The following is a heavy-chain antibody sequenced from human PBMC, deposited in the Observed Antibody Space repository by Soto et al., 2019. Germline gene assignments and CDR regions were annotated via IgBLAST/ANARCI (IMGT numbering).Heavy chain of an antibody. CDR2: IKGDGSSL. Sequence: EVKVVESGGGLVQPGGSLRLSCAASGFTFSTYWMHWVRQVPGKGLVWVSRIKGDGSSLSYADSVKGRFTISRDNVENTVYLQMGSLRADDTALYYGARGLMNYYGVDVWGQGTTVTVSS. D-gene: IGHD3-16*01. J-gene: IGHJ6*02. CDR3: ARGLMNYYGVDV. V-gene: IGHV3-74*01. CDR1: GFTFSTYW.